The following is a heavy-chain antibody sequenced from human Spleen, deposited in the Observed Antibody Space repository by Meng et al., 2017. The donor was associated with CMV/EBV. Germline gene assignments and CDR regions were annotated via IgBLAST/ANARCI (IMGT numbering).Heavy chain of an antibody. CDR3: ASPGGVYGGKGLYYGMDV. CDR1: GYTFTGYY. V-gene: IGHV1-2*02. D-gene: IGHD4-23*01. CDR2: INPNSGCT. J-gene: IGHJ6*02. Sequence: ASVKVSCKASGYTFTGYYMHWVRQAPGQGLEWMGWINPNSGCTNYAQKFQGRVTMTRDTSISTAYMELSRLRSDDTAVYYCASPGGVYGGKGLYYGMDVWGQGTTVTVSS.